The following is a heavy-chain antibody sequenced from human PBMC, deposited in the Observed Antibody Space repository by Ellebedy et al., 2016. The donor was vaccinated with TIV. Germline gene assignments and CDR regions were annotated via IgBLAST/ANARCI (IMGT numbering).Heavy chain of an antibody. J-gene: IGHJ4*02. CDR3: ARQGERPFDF. V-gene: IGHV5-10-1*01. D-gene: IGHD1-1*01. CDR2: IAPGDSFV. Sequence: PGGSLRLSCKASGYSFTNHWISWVRQMPGKGLEWMGRIAPGDSFVNYNPSFQGHVRISADKSIGTAYLQWTDLRASDTAMYYCARQGERPFDFWGQGTLVTVSS. CDR1: GYSFTNHW.